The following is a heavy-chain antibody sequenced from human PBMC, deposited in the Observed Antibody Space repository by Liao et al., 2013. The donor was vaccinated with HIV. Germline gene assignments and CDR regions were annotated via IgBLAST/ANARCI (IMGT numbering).Heavy chain of an antibody. CDR3: AGGPNEYYFDY. CDR2: LYTSGST. J-gene: IGHJ4*02. V-gene: IGHV4-4*07. Sequence: QVQLQESGPGLVKPSETLSLTCTVSGGSISSYYWSWIRQPAGKGLEWIGRLYTSGSTNYNPSLKSRVTISVDTSTNQFSLKLRSVTAADTAIYYCAGGPNEYYFDYWGQGTLVTVSS. CDR1: GGSISSYY.